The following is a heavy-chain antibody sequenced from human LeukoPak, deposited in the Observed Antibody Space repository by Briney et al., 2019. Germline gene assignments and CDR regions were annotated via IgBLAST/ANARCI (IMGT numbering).Heavy chain of an antibody. V-gene: IGHV4-31*03. Sequence: PSETLSLTCTVSGGSISSGGYYWSWIRQHPGKGLEWIGYIYYSGSTYYNPSLKSRVTISVDTSKNQFSLKLSSVTAADTAVYYCARGPGDCSSTSCYTGNYYYYYGMDVWGQGTTVTVSS. J-gene: IGHJ6*02. CDR2: IYYSGST. CDR3: ARGPGDCSSTSCYTGNYYYYYGMDV. CDR1: GGSISSGGYY. D-gene: IGHD2-2*02.